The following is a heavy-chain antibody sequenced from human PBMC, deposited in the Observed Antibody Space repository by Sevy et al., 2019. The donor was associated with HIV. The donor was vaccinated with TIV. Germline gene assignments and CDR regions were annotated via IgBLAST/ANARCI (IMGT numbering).Heavy chain of an antibody. D-gene: IGHD3-3*01. Sequence: GGSLRLSCAASGFTFGSYNMHWVRLAPGKGMEWVAAIWSDGGNKFYAESVKGRFTISGDNSKNTLSLQMNSLRAEDTAVYYCARAAYDFWSGYYGNSDYWGQGTLVTVSS. CDR3: ARAAYDFWSGYYGNSDY. CDR2: IWSDGGNK. CDR1: GFTFGSYN. J-gene: IGHJ4*02. V-gene: IGHV3-33*01.